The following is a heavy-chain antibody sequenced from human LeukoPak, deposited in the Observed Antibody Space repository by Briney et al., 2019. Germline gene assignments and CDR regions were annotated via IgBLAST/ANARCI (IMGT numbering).Heavy chain of an antibody. CDR3: ARFPFRGYCSSTSCYGHNGYFQH. CDR1: GGSISSYY. D-gene: IGHD2-2*01. Sequence: SETLSLTCTVSGGSISSYYWSWIRQPPGKGLEWSGYIYYSGSTNYNPSLESRVTISVDKSKNQFSLKLSSVTAEDTAVYYCARFPFRGYCSSTSCYGHNGYFQHWGQGTLVTVSS. J-gene: IGHJ1*01. CDR2: IYYSGST. V-gene: IGHV4-59*12.